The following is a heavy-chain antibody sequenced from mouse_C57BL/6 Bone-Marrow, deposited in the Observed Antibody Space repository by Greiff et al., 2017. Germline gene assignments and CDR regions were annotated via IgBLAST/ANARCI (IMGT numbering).Heavy chain of an antibody. D-gene: IGHD1-1*01. CDR3: AREIYYYGSSPPWFAY. CDR2: IDPSDSYT. J-gene: IGHJ3*01. Sequence: QVQLQQPGAELVMPGASVKLSCKASGYTFTSYWMHWVKQRPGQGLEWIGEIDPSDSYTNYNQKFKGKSTLTVDKSSSTAYMQLSSLTFEDSAVYYWAREIYYYGSSPPWFAYWGQGTLVTVSA. V-gene: IGHV1-69*01. CDR1: GYTFTSYW.